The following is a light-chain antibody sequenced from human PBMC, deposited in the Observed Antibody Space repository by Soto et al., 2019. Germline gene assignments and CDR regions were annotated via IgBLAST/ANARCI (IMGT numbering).Light chain of an antibody. V-gene: IGLV1-51*02. CDR3: GTWDSSLSVGV. J-gene: IGLJ2*01. CDR1: SSNIGNNY. CDR2: ENN. Sequence: QSVLTQPPSVSAAPGQKVTISCSGSSSNIGNNYVSWYQHLPGTAPKLLIYENNKRPSGIPDRFSGSKSGTSATLGITGLQTGDEADFYCGTWDSSLSVGVFGGGTKLTVL.